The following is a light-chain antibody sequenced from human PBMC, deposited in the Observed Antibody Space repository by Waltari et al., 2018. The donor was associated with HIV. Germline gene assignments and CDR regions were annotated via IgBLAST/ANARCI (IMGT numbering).Light chain of an antibody. V-gene: IGLV3-1*01. Sequence: SYEVTQPPSVAVSPGQTASLTCSGYELGDKYTCWYHQKPGQSPLLVIYQDNKRPSGIPERFFGSSSGHTATLTISGTLPLDEADYYCQAWGRSTSGVLGRGTKLTVL. J-gene: IGLJ3*02. CDR2: QDN. CDR3: QAWGRSTSGV. CDR1: ELGDKY.